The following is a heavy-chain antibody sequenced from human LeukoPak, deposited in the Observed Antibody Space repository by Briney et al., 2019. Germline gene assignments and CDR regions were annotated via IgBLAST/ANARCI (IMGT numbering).Heavy chain of an antibody. D-gene: IGHD4/OR15-4a*01. V-gene: IGHV3-30*18. CDR1: GFTFSSYG. J-gene: IGHJ4*02. Sequence: GGSLRLSCAASGFTFSSYGMHWVRQAPGKGLEWVAVISYDGSNKYYADSVKGRFTISRDNSKNTLYLQMNSLRAEDTAVYYCAKGAIYGGLDYWGQGTLVTVSS. CDR3: AKGAIYGGLDY. CDR2: ISYDGSNK.